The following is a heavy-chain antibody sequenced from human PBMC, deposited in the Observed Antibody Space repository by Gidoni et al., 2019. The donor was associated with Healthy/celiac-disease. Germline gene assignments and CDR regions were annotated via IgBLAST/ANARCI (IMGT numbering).Heavy chain of an antibody. CDR1: GFTVSSNY. CDR2: IYSGGST. Sequence: EVQLVDSGGGLFQPGVSLRLSCSASGFTVSSNYMSWVRQAPGKGLEWVSVIYSGGSTYYADFVKGRFTISRHNYKNTLYLQMNSLRAEDTAVYYCARDRLDYYGSGSYLGYWGQGTLVTVSS. J-gene: IGHJ4*02. CDR3: ARDRLDYYGSGSYLGY. D-gene: IGHD3-10*01. V-gene: IGHV3-53*04.